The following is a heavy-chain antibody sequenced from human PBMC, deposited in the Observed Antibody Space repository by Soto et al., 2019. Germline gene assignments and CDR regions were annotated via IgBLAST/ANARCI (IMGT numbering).Heavy chain of an antibody. CDR3: ARDRVESGYPEYFQH. V-gene: IGHV3-53*01. J-gene: IGHJ1*01. CDR2: IYSGGST. Sequence: EVQLVESGGGLIQPGGSLRLYYAASRFTVSSNYMSWVRQAPGKGLEWVSVIYSGGSTYYADSVKGRFTISRDNSKNTLYLQMNSLRAEDTAVYHCARDRVESGYPEYFQHWGQGTLVTVSS. D-gene: IGHD3-22*01. CDR1: RFTVSSNY.